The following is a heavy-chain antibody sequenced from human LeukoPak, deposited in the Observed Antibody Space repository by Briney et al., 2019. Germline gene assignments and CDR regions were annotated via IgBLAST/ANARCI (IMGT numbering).Heavy chain of an antibody. J-gene: IGHJ4*02. D-gene: IGHD3-10*01. Sequence: GGSLRLSCAASGFTLSTYWMSWVRQAPGKGLEWVANINQDGRETYYVDSVKGRFTISKDNAENSVDLRMNSLRAEDTAVYYCAKDGDGSADYWGQGTLVTVSS. CDR1: GFTLSTYW. CDR2: INQDGRET. CDR3: AKDGDGSADY. V-gene: IGHV3-7*01.